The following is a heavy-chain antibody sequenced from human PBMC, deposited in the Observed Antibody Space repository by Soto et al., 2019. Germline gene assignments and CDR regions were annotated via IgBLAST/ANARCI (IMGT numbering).Heavy chain of an antibody. Sequence: PGGSLRLSCAASGFTFSSYWMSWVRQAPGKGLEWVAVISYDGSNKYYADSVKGRFTISRDNSKNTLYLQMNSLRAEDTAVYYCAKASDTMVRGANWFDPWGQGTLVTVSS. D-gene: IGHD3-10*01. J-gene: IGHJ5*02. V-gene: IGHV3-30*18. CDR3: AKASDTMVRGANWFDP. CDR1: GFTFSSYW. CDR2: ISYDGSNK.